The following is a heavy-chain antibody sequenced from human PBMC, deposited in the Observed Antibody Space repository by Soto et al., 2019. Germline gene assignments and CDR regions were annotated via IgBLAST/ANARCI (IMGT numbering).Heavy chain of an antibody. CDR1: GYTFTSYG. CDR3: ATLGRIAVAGPLFDY. CDR2: ISAYNGNT. J-gene: IGHJ4*02. D-gene: IGHD6-19*01. Sequence: QVQLMQSGAEVKKPGASVKVSCKASGYTFTSYGISWVRQAPGQGLEWMGWISAYNGNTTYAQKLQGRVTMTTDTSTSTAYMELRSLRSDDTAVYYCATLGRIAVAGPLFDYWGQGTLFTVSS. V-gene: IGHV1-18*01.